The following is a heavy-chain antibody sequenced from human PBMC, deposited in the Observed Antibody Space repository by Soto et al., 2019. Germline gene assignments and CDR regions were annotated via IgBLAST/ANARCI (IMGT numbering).Heavy chain of an antibody. CDR1: GGTFSSYA. V-gene: IGHV1-69*01. D-gene: IGHD6-6*01. CDR3: VVFVSSSSRGLYYYGMDV. J-gene: IGHJ6*02. CDR2: SIPIFGTA. Sequence: QVQLVQSGAEVKKPGSSVKVSCKASGGTFSSYAISWVRQAPGQGLEWMGGSIPIFGTANYAQKFQGRVTITADESTSTAYMELSSLRSEDTAVYYCVVFVSSSSRGLYYYGMDVWGQGTTVTVSS.